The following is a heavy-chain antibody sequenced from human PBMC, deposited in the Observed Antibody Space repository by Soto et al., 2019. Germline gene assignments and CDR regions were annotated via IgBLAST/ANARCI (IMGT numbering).Heavy chain of an antibody. Sequence: ASVKVSCKASGYTFTSYGISWVRQAPGQGLEWMGWISAYNGNTNYAQKLQGRVTMTTDTSTSTAYMELRSLRSDDTAVYYCASGAALTTAPPYYYGMDVWGQGTTVTVS. J-gene: IGHJ6*02. D-gene: IGHD6-6*01. CDR1: GYTFTSYG. CDR3: ASGAALTTAPPYYYGMDV. V-gene: IGHV1-18*01. CDR2: ISAYNGNT.